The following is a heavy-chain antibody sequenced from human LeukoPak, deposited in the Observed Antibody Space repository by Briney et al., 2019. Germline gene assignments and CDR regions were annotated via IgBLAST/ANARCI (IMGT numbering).Heavy chain of an antibody. CDR1: GGTFSSYA. D-gene: IGHD2-15*01. V-gene: IGHV1-2*02. CDR2: INPNSGGT. J-gene: IGHJ5*02. CDR3: ARDGYCSGGSCYSRSFGFDP. Sequence: ASVKVSCKASGGTFSSYAISWVRQAPGQGLEWMGWINPNSGGTNYAQKFQGRVTMTRDTSISTAYMELSRLRSDDTAVYYCARDGYCSGGSCYSRSFGFDPWGQGTLVTVSS.